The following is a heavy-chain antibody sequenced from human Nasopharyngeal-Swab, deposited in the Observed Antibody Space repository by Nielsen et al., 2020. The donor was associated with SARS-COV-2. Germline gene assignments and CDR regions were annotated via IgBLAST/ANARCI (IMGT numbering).Heavy chain of an antibody. CDR3: ARDLIAVAGYGMDV. CDR2: IWYDGSNK. CDR1: GFTFSSYG. Sequence: GESLKISCAASGFTFSSYGMHWVRQAQGKGLEWVAVIWYDGSNKYYADSVKGRFTISRDNSKNTLYLQMNSLRAEDTAVYSCARDLIAVAGYGMDVWGQGTTVTVSS. J-gene: IGHJ6*02. V-gene: IGHV3-33*08. D-gene: IGHD6-19*01.